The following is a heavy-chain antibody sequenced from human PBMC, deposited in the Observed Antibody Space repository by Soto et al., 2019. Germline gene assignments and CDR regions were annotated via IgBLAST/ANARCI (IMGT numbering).Heavy chain of an antibody. Sequence: QVQLVQSGAEVKKPGSSVKVSCKASGGTFSSYTISWVRQAPGQGLEWMGRIIPILGIANYAQKFQGRVTITADKSTSTAYMELSSLRSEDTAVSYCARDGSGSYLNYFDYWGQGTLVTVSS. CDR2: IIPILGIA. V-gene: IGHV1-69*08. D-gene: IGHD3-10*01. CDR3: ARDGSGSYLNYFDY. CDR1: GGTFSSYT. J-gene: IGHJ4*02.